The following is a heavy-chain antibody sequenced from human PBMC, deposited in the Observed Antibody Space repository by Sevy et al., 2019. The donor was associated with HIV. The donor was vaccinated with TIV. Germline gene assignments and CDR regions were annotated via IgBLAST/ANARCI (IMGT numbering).Heavy chain of an antibody. J-gene: IGHJ4*02. Sequence: GGSLRLSCAASGFTFSSYAMSWVRQAPGKGLEWVSAISGSGGSTYYADSVKGRFTISRDNSKNTLYLQMNSLRAEDTAVYYCAEDSRGSNDPPSDYWGQGTLVTVSS. D-gene: IGHD1-1*01. CDR3: AEDSRGSNDPPSDY. V-gene: IGHV3-23*01. CDR1: GFTFSSYA. CDR2: ISGSGGST.